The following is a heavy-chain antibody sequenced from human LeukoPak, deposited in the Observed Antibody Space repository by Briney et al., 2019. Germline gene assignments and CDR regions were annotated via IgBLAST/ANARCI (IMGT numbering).Heavy chain of an antibody. Sequence: GRSLRLSCAASEFTFSSYGMHWVRQAPGKGLEWVAVIWYDGSNKYYADSVKGRFTISRDNSKNTVYLQMDSLRVEDTAVYYCARDQRPGWGEYFQHWGQGTLVTVSS. J-gene: IGHJ1*01. CDR1: EFTFSSYG. CDR3: ARDQRPGWGEYFQH. CDR2: IWYDGSNK. D-gene: IGHD3-16*01. V-gene: IGHV3-33*01.